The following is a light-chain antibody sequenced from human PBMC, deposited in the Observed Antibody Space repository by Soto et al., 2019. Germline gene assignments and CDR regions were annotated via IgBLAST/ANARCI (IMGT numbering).Light chain of an antibody. CDR2: WAS. J-gene: IGKJ1*01. CDR1: QSVLFSSNSKNY. V-gene: IGKV4-1*01. CDR3: QQYYSVPWT. Sequence: DIVMTQSPDSLAVSLGERATINCKSSQSVLFSSNSKNYLAWYQQKPGQPPKLLIYWASTRESGVPDRFSGSGSGADFTPTISSLQAEDVAVYYCQQYYSVPWTFGQGTKVEIK.